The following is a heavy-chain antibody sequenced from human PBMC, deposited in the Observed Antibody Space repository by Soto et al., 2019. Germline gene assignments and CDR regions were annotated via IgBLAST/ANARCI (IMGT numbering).Heavy chain of an antibody. J-gene: IGHJ4*02. D-gene: IGHD1-7*01. CDR3: AREKTTIGDFDY. Sequence: PSETLSLTCTVSGDSISPYYWTWLRQTPGKGLEWIGHVFRSGSTNYNPSLKSRLIMSVDTSKNQFSLKLSSVTAADTAVYYCAREKTTIGDFDYWGQGTLVTVSS. CDR1: GDSISPYY. CDR2: VFRSGST. V-gene: IGHV4-59*01.